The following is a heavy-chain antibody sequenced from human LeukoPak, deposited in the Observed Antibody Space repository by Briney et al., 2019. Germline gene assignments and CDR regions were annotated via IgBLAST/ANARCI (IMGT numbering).Heavy chain of an antibody. J-gene: IGHJ4*02. Sequence: GGSPRLSCAASGFTFSSYAISWVRQAPGKGLEWVSAISGSGGSTYYADSVKGRFTISRDNSKNTLYLQMNSLRAEDTAVYYCANLDYGDYSSDYWGQGTLVTVSS. V-gene: IGHV3-23*01. CDR2: ISGSGGST. CDR1: GFTFSSYA. CDR3: ANLDYGDYSSDY. D-gene: IGHD4-17*01.